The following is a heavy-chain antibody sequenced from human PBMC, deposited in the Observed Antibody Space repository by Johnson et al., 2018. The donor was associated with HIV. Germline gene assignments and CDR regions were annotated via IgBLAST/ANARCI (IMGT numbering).Heavy chain of an antibody. V-gene: IGHV3-30*04. J-gene: IGHJ3*02. CDR2: ISYDGTNK. CDR1: KFTFSSYP. Sequence: QMLLVESGGGVVQPGRSLRLSCAASKFTFSSYPMHWVRQAPGKGLEWVALISYDGTNKYYADSAKGRFTISRDNSRNTLFLQMNSLRVEDTAAYYCARGVKQQLSVVDAFGIWGQGTMVTVSS. D-gene: IGHD6-13*01. CDR3: ARGVKQQLSVVDAFGI.